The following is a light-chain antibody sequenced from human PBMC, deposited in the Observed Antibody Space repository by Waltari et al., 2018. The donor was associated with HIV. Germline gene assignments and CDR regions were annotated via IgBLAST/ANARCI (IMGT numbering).Light chain of an antibody. CDR3: AAWDDSLNAHVL. V-gene: IGLV1-44*01. J-gene: IGLJ2*01. CDR1: NSNLGSNR. Sequence: HSVLTQPPSASGTPGPRVTISCSGRNSNLGSNRVNWYQQLPGTAPKRLIYNTNRRPSGVSDRFSGSKSGTSASLAISGLQSEDEADYYCAAWDDSLNAHVLFGGGTKLTVL. CDR2: NTN.